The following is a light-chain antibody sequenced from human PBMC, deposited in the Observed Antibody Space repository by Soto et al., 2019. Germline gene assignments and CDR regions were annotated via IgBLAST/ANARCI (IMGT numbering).Light chain of an antibody. CDR1: QSVSSSY. J-gene: IGKJ2*01. V-gene: IGKV3-20*01. CDR3: QQYGSSMHT. Sequence: EIVLTQSPGTLSLSLGERATLSCRASQSVSSSYVAWYQQKPGQAPRLLSYGASSRATGIPDRFSGSGSEADFTLTISRLEPEDFAVYYCQQYGSSMHTFGQGTKLEIK. CDR2: GAS.